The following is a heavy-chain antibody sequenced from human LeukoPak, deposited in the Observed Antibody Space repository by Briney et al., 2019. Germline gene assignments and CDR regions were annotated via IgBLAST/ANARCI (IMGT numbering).Heavy chain of an antibody. CDR2: IYTSGST. CDR3: ARDLPFQLLYGHDAFDI. Sequence: SETLSLTCTVSGGSISSYYWSWIRQPAGKGLEWIGRIYTSGSTNYNPSLKSRVTMSVDTSKNQFSLKLSSVTAADTAVYYCARDLPFQLLYGHDAFDIWGQGTMVTVSA. D-gene: IGHD2-2*02. V-gene: IGHV4-4*07. CDR1: GGSISSYY. J-gene: IGHJ3*02.